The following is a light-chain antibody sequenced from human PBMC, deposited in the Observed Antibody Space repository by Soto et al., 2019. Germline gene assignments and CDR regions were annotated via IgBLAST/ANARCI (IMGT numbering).Light chain of an antibody. Sequence: QSVLTQPPSASGSPGQSVTISCTGTSSDVGGYNYVSWYQQHPGKAPKLMIYDVNKRPSGVPDRFSGSKSGNTASLTDSGLQAEDEADYYCRSYAGSNNVVFGGGTKLTVL. J-gene: IGLJ2*01. CDR1: SSDVGGYNY. CDR2: DVN. CDR3: RSYAGSNNVV. V-gene: IGLV2-8*01.